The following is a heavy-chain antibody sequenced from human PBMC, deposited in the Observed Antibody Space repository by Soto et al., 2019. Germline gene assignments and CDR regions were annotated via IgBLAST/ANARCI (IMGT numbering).Heavy chain of an antibody. D-gene: IGHD2-2*01. CDR3: SKAVGRVYCSSTNYCYSWVFDQ. CDR1: GFSFDDYA. J-gene: IGHJ4*02. Sequence: LXLSCACSGFSFDDYAMHWVLQAPVKGLEWVSGISWNSGSIGYADSVKGRFTISRDNAKKSLFLQMNSLRDEDTALYFCSKAVGRVYCSSTNYCYSWVFDQWGQGTLVTVSS. CDR2: ISWNSGSI. V-gene: IGHV3-9*01.